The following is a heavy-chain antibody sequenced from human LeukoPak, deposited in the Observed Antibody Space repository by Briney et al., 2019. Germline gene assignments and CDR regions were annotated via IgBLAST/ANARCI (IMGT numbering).Heavy chain of an antibody. J-gene: IGHJ4*02. Sequence: PGGSLRLSCAASGFXFDAYAMHWVRQAPGKGLQWVSLISADGGSTYYADSVKGRFTISRDNSKNTLYLQMNSLRAEDTAVYYCARDAVYSSSWQYYWGQGTLVTVSS. CDR1: GFXFDAYA. CDR2: ISADGGST. D-gene: IGHD6-13*01. CDR3: ARDAVYSSSWQYY. V-gene: IGHV3-43*02.